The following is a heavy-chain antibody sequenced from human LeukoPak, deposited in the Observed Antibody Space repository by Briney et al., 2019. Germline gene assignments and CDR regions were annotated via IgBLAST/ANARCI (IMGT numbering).Heavy chain of an antibody. Sequence: SETLSLTCTVSGGSISISFWSWIRQPPGKGLEWIGYIYDGGSTNYNPSLKSRVTMSIDTSKNQFSLKLSSVTAADTAVYYCARQTASGWYPFDHWGQGTLVTVSS. CDR2: IYDGGST. CDR3: ARQTASGWYPFDH. CDR1: GGSISISF. J-gene: IGHJ4*02. V-gene: IGHV4-59*08. D-gene: IGHD6-19*01.